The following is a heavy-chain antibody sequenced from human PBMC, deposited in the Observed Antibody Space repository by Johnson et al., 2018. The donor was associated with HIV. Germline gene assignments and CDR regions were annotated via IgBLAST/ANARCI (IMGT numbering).Heavy chain of an antibody. J-gene: IGHJ3*02. CDR2: IKQDGSEK. Sequence: VQLVESGGGLVQPGGSLRLSCAASGFTFSSYWMSWVRQAPGKGLEWVANIKQDGSEKYYVDSVKGRFTISRDNAKNSLYLQMNSLRAEDTAVYYCASPLPTGTPSLDAFDIWGKGTMVTVSS. CDR1: GFTFSSYW. D-gene: IGHD1-1*01. CDR3: ASPLPTGTPSLDAFDI. V-gene: IGHV3-7*01.